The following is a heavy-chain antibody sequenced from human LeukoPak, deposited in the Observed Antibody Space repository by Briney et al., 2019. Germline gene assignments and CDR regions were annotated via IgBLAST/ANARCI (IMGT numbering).Heavy chain of an antibody. V-gene: IGHV4-39*07. Sequence: PSETLSLTCTVSGGSISSSSYYWGWIRQPPGKGLEWIGSIYYSRSTYYTPSLKSRVTISVDTSKNQFSLKLSSVTAADTAVYYCARDMDSSGWYDLIWGEPRGDTGWFDPWGQGTLVTVSS. CDR1: GGSISSSSYY. CDR2: IYYSRST. CDR3: ARDMDSSGWYDLIWGEPRGDTGWFDP. J-gene: IGHJ5*02. D-gene: IGHD6-19*01.